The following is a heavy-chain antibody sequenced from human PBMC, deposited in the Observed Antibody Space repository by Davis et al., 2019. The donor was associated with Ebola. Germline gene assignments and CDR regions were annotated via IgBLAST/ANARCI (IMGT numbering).Heavy chain of an antibody. D-gene: IGHD3-3*01. CDR2: IKQDGSEK. J-gene: IGHJ4*02. CDR1: GFTFSDYY. Sequence: GESLKISCAASGFTFSDYYMSWVRQAPGKGLEWVANIKQDGSEKYYVDSVKGRFTISRDNAKNSLYLQMNSLRAEDTAVYYCARVSGGVNYDFWSGYPLRPFDYWGQGTLVTVSS. V-gene: IGHV3-7*03. CDR3: ARVSGGVNYDFWSGYPLRPFDY.